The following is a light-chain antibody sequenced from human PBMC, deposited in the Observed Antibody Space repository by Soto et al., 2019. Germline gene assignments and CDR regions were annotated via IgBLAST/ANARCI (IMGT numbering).Light chain of an antibody. Sequence: EFVLTQSPGTLSLSPGERATLSCRASQTVRNNYLAWYQQKPGQAPRLLIYDASSRATGIPDRFSGGGSGTDFTLTISRLEPEDFAVYYCQHYGSLNTFGGGTKVDIK. CDR2: DAS. J-gene: IGKJ4*01. V-gene: IGKV3-20*01. CDR3: QHYGSLNT. CDR1: QTVRNNY.